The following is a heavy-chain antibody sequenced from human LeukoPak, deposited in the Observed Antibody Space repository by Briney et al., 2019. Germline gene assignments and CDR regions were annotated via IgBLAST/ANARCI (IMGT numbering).Heavy chain of an antibody. V-gene: IGHV4-31*03. CDR3: VRARYGSGSLNFDY. Sequence: PSETLSLTCTVSGGSISSGGYYWSWIRQHPGKGLEWIGYIYYSGSTYYNPSLKSRVTISVDTSKNQFSLKLSSVTAADTAVYYCVRARYGSGSLNFDYWGQGTLVTVSS. CDR2: IYYSGST. D-gene: IGHD3-10*01. J-gene: IGHJ4*02. CDR1: GGSISSGGYY.